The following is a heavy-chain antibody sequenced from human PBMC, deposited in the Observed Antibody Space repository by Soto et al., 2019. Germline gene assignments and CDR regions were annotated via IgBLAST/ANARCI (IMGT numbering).Heavy chain of an antibody. CDR1: GFSLSTSGMC. J-gene: IGHJ4*02. CDR3: ARNPTYYYDSSGRAGYYFDY. CDR2: IDWDDDK. D-gene: IGHD3-22*01. V-gene: IGHV2-70*01. Sequence: GSGPTLVNPTQTLTLTCTFSGFSLSTSGMCVSWIRQPPGKALEWLALIDWDDDKYYSTSLKTRLTISKDTSKNQVVLTMTNMDPVDTATYYCARNPTYYYDSSGRAGYYFDYWGQGTLVTVSS.